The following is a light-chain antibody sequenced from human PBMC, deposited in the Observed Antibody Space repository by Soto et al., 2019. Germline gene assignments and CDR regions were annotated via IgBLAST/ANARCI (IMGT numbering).Light chain of an antibody. CDR1: QSISSY. J-gene: IGKJ1*01. CDR2: AAS. Sequence: DIQMTQSPSSLSASVGDRVTITCRASQSISSYLNWYQQKPGKAPKLLIYAASSLQSGVPSRFSGSGSGTDFTLTISSLQPEDFATYYCQHSYSRTFGQGTKVDIK. CDR3: QHSYSRT. V-gene: IGKV1-39*01.